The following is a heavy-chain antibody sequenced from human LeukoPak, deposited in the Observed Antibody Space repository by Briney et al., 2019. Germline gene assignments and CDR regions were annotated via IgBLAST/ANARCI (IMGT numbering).Heavy chain of an antibody. D-gene: IGHD6-13*01. CDR3: ARDTRYSSNWILDY. Sequence: GGSLRLPCAASGFTFRSFAMHWVRQAPGKGLQWVAIISHDGSNKYYEDSLKGRFTISRDNSKNTLYLQMNSLRAEDTALYYCARDTRYSSNWILDYWGQGTLVTVSS. CDR1: GFTFRSFA. V-gene: IGHV3-30*04. J-gene: IGHJ4*02. CDR2: ISHDGSNK.